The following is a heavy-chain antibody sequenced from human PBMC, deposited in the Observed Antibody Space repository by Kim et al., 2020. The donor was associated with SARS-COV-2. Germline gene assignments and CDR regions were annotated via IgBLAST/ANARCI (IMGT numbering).Heavy chain of an antibody. CDR2: ISGSGGST. CDR3: AKYGRDYCSSTSCYLAPFDP. CDR1: GFTFSSYA. Sequence: GGSLRLSCAASGFTFSSYAMSWVRQAPGKGLEWVSAISGSGGSTYYADSVKGRFTISRDNSKNTLYLQMNSLRAEDTAVYYCAKYGRDYCSSTSCYLAPFDPWGQGTLVTVSS. V-gene: IGHV3-23*01. D-gene: IGHD2-2*01. J-gene: IGHJ5*02.